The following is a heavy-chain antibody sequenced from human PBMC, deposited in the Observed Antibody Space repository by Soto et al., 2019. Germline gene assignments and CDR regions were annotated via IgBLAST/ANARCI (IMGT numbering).Heavy chain of an antibody. V-gene: IGHV5-10-1*01. Sequence: GESLKISCKGSGYSFTSYWISWVRQMPGKGLEWMGRIDPSDSYTNYSPSFQGHVTISADKSISTAYLQWSGLKASDTAMYYCARHFGPSSLDYYGFSWFDPWGQGTLVPVSS. CDR2: IDPSDSYT. J-gene: IGHJ5*02. D-gene: IGHD3-10*01. CDR1: GYSFTSYW. CDR3: ARHFGPSSLDYYGFSWFDP.